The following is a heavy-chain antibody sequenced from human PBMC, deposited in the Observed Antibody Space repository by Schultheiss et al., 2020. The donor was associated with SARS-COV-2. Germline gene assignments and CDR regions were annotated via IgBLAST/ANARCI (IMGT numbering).Heavy chain of an antibody. CDR3: AKAEDSSGWYFKLGWYFDL. V-gene: IGHV3-13*04. CDR2: IGTAGDT. Sequence: GGSLRLSCAASGFTFSSYDMHWVRQATGKGLEWVSAIGTAGDTYYQGSVKGRFTISRENAKNTLYLQMNSLRAEDTAVYYCAKAEDSSGWYFKLGWYFDLWGRGTLVTVSS. CDR1: GFTFSSYD. J-gene: IGHJ2*01. D-gene: IGHD6-19*01.